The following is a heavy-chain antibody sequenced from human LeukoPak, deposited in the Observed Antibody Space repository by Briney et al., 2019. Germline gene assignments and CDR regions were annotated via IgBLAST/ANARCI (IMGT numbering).Heavy chain of an antibody. D-gene: IGHD2-15*01. CDR3: ARDDCSGGACSGGYYFDY. J-gene: IGHJ4*02. CDR2: IIPIFGTA. Sequence: ASVKVSCKASGGTFSSYAISWVRQAPGQGLEWMGGIIPIFGTANYAQKFQGRVTITADESTSTAYMELSSLRAEDTAVYYCARDDCSGGACSGGYYFDYWGQGTLVTVSS. V-gene: IGHV1-69*01. CDR1: GGTFSSYA.